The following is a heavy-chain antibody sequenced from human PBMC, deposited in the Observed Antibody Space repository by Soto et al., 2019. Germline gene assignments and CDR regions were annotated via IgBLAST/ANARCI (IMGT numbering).Heavy chain of an antibody. D-gene: IGHD2-15*01. CDR3: ARDLYYCSGGSCLRWGNARYGMDV. V-gene: IGHV1-3*01. J-gene: IGHJ6*02. Sequence: ASVKVSCKASGYTFTSYAMHWVRQAPGQRLEWMGWINAGNGNTKYSQKFQGRVTMTTDTSTSTAYMELRSLRSDDTAVYYCARDLYYCSGGSCLRWGNARYGMDVWGQGTTVTV. CDR1: GYTFTSYA. CDR2: INAGNGNT.